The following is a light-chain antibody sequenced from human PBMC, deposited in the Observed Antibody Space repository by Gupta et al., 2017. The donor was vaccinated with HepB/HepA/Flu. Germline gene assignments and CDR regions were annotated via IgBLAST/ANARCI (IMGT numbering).Light chain of an antibody. Sequence: QHVLTQPPSASGAPGQRVTIPRTGRNSNIGAGYDVHWFQQLPGTAPKLLIYANSDRPSGVPDRFSGSKSGTSASLAITGLQAEDEADYYCQSYDSSLSGSVVFGGGTKVTVL. CDR2: ANS. CDR3: QSYDSSLSGSVV. CDR1: NSNIGAGYD. J-gene: IGLJ2*01. V-gene: IGLV1-40*01.